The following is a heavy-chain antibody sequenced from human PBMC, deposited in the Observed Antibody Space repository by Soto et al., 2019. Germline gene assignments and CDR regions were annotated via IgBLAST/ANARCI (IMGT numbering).Heavy chain of an antibody. J-gene: IGHJ4*02. Sequence: ASGEVSCKASGYTFTSCYIHWVRQAPGQGLEWMGIINPSGGSTSYAQKFQGRVTMTRDTSTSTVYMELSSLRSEDTAVYYCARDPVEMATVIPGYYFDYWGQGTLVSVSS. D-gene: IGHD4-4*01. V-gene: IGHV1-46*01. CDR1: GYTFTSCY. CDR3: ARDPVEMATVIPGYYFDY. CDR2: INPSGGST.